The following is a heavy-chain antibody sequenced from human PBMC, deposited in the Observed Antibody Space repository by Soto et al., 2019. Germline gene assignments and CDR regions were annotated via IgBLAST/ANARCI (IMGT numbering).Heavy chain of an antibody. J-gene: IGHJ4*02. CDR1: GFTFRSDW. D-gene: IGHD6-13*01. CDR2: IKQDGSEK. Sequence: PGGSLRLSCAASGFTFRSDWMSWVRQAPGKGLEWVANIKQDGSEKYYVDSVKGRFTSSRDNAKNSLYLQMNSLRAEDTAVYYCARDPGSSWRREVGYWGQGTLVTVSS. CDR3: ARDPGSSWRREVGY. V-gene: IGHV3-7*05.